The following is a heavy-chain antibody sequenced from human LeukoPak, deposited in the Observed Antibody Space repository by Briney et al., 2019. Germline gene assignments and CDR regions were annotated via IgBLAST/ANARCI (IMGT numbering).Heavy chain of an antibody. CDR2: ISDDGRNK. J-gene: IGHJ4*02. Sequence: PGGSLRLSCAASGFTFSIYGMHWVRQAPGKGLEWVAVISDDGRNKYYAESVKGRITISRDNSKNTLYLQLNSLRAEDTAVYYCARDGGGYCGGDWGQGTLVTVSS. V-gene: IGHV3-30*03. CDR1: GFTFSIYG. CDR3: ARDGGGYCGGD. D-gene: IGHD2-21*01.